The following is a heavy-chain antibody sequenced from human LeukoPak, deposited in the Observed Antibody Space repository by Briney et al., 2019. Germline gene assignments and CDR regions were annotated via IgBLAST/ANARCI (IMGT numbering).Heavy chain of an antibody. D-gene: IGHD2-15*01. CDR3: ARGVRVADY. Sequence: PSGTLSLTCAVSGGSISSSNWWSWIRQPPGKGLEWIGYIYYSGTTYYTPSLKSRVTISVETRKNQFSLKVRSVTAADTAVYYCARGVRVADYWGQGTLVTVSS. CDR1: GGSISSSNW. J-gene: IGHJ4*02. V-gene: IGHV4-4*02. CDR2: IYYSGTT.